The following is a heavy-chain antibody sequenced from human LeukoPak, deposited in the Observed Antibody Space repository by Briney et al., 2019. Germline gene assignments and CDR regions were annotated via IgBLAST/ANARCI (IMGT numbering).Heavy chain of an antibody. CDR1: GGSISSYY. V-gene: IGHV4-4*07. Sequence: SETLSLTCTVSGGSISSYYWSWIRQPAGKGLEWIGRIYTSGSTNCNPSLKSRVTMSVDTSKNQFSLNLSSVTAADTAVYYCARASSFPYSYGQGAYYSYYYMDVWGKGTTVTVSS. CDR2: IYTSGST. CDR3: ARASSFPYSYGQGAYYSYYYMDV. J-gene: IGHJ6*03. D-gene: IGHD5-18*01.